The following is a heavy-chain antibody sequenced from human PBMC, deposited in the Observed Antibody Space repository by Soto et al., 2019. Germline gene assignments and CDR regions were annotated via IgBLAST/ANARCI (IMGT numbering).Heavy chain of an antibody. CDR1: RFTLSTYS. V-gene: IGHV3-21*01. J-gene: IGHJ6*02. Sequence: GGSLRLSCVGSRFTLSTYSINWVRQAPGKGLEWVSSISSRSDIYYADSVKGRFTISRDNAKNSVSLHMNSLRAEDTAVDYCAREYTAWPLAYGVDAWGQGTTLTV. CDR3: AREYTAWPLAYGVDA. CDR2: ISSRSDI. D-gene: IGHD2-2*02.